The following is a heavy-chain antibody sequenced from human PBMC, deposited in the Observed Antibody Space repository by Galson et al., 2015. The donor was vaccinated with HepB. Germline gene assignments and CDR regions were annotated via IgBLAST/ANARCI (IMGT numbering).Heavy chain of an antibody. D-gene: IGHD6-19*01. CDR2: IRSSSSYI. V-gene: IGHV3-21*01. Sequence: SLRLSCAASGFTFSSYSMNWVRQAPGKGLEWVSSIRSSSSYIYYAGSVKGRFTISRDNAQNSLYLQMNGLRAEDTAVYYCAREISGWYPAGGFWGQGTLVTVSS. CDR3: AREISGWYPAGGF. J-gene: IGHJ4*02. CDR1: GFTFSSYS.